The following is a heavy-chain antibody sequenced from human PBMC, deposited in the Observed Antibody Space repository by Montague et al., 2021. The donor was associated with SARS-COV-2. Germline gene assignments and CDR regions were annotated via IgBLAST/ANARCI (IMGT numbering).Heavy chain of an antibody. J-gene: IGHJ3*02. D-gene: IGHD3-9*01. Sequence: VKPTQTLTLTCTFSGFSLSTSGMCVSWIRQPPGKALEWLARIDWDDDKYYSTPLKTRLTISKDTSKNQVVLTMTNMDPVDTATYYCARGYYDILTGYLDAFDIWGQGTMVTVSS. CDR2: IDWDDDK. CDR1: GFSLSTSGMC. CDR3: ARGYYDILTGYLDAFDI. V-gene: IGHV2-70*11.